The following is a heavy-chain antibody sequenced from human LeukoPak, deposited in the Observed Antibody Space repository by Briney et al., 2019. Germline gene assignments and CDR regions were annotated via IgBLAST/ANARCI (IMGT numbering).Heavy chain of an antibody. CDR2: IIPIFGTA. V-gene: IGHV1-69*05. Sequence: SVKVSCKASGGTFSSYAISWVRQAPGQGLEWMGGIIPIFGTANYAQKFQGRVTITTDESTSTAYMELSSLRSEDTAVYYCARDTYYDFWSGYYSNNWFDPWGQGTLVTVSP. CDR3: ARDTYYDFWSGYYSNNWFDP. CDR1: GGTFSSYA. J-gene: IGHJ5*02. D-gene: IGHD3-3*01.